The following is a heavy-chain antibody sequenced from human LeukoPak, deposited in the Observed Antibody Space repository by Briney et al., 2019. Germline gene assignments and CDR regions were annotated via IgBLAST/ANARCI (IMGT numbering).Heavy chain of an antibody. D-gene: IGHD3-3*01. CDR3: AREGEDLRFLEWLPRDGMDV. CDR1: GGSISSYY. CDR2: IYTSGST. V-gene: IGHV4-4*07. J-gene: IGHJ6*02. Sequence: PSETLSLTCTVSGGSISSYYWSWIRQPAGKGLEWTGRIYTSGSTNYNPSLKSRVTMSVDTSKNQFSLKLSSVTAADTAVYYCAREGEDLRFLEWLPRDGMDVWGQGTTVTVSS.